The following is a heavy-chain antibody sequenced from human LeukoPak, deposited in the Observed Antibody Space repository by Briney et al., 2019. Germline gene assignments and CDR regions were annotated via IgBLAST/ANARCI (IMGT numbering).Heavy chain of an antibody. CDR1: GGSFSGYY. J-gene: IGHJ5*02. CDR2: INHSGST. CDR3: ARGRTVKVRFGWFDP. V-gene: IGHV4-34*01. Sequence: SETLSLTCAVYGGSFSGYYWSWIRQPPGKGLEWIGEINHSGSTNYNPSLKSRVTISVDTSKNQFSLKLSSVTAADTAVYYCARGRTVKVRFGWFDPWGQGTLVTVSS. D-gene: IGHD4-17*01.